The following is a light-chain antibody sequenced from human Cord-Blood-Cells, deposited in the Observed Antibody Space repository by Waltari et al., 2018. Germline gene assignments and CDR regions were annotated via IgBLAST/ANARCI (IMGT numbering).Light chain of an antibody. V-gene: IGKV3-15*01. Sequence: EIVMTQSPATLSVSPGERATLSCRVSQGVSSNLAWYQQKPGQAPRLLIYGASTRATGIPARFSGSGSGTEFTLTISSLQSEDFAVYYCQQYNNWWTFGQGTKVEIK. CDR1: QGVSSN. J-gene: IGKJ1*01. CDR3: QQYNNWWT. CDR2: GAS.